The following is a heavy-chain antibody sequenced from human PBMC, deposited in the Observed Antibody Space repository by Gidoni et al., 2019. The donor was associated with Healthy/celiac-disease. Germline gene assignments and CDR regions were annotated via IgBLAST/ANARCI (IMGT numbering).Heavy chain of an antibody. CDR3: AREDCSSTSCYIDY. J-gene: IGHJ4*02. V-gene: IGHV1-69*01. CDR1: GGTFSSYA. CDR2: IIPIFGTA. D-gene: IGHD2-2*01. Sequence: QVQLVQSGAEVKKPGSSVKVSCKASGGTFSSYAISWVGQAPGQGLEWLGGIIPIFGTANYAQKFQGRVTITADESTSTAYMELSSLRSEDTAVYYCAREDCSSTSCYIDYWGQGTLVTVSS.